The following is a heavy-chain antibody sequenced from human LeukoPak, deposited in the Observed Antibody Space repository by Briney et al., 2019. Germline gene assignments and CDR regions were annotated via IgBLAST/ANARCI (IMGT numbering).Heavy chain of an antibody. J-gene: IGHJ4*02. V-gene: IGHV3-21*04. Sequence: GGSLRLSCAASGFTFSSYSMNWVRQAPGKGLEWVSSISSSSSYIYYADSVKGRFTISRDNAKNTLYLQMNSLRAEDTAVYYCAPMVVPAAMAYFDYWGQGTLVTVSS. CDR1: GFTFSSYS. D-gene: IGHD2-2*01. CDR2: ISSSSSYI. CDR3: APMVVPAAMAYFDY.